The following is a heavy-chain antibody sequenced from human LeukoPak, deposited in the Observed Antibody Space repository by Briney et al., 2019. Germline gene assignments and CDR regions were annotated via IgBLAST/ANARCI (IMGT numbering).Heavy chain of an antibody. D-gene: IGHD3-22*01. Sequence: GGSLRLSCAASGSTFSNAWMNWVRQAPGKGLEWVGRIKSKTDGGATDYAAPVKGRFIISRDDSKNTLYLQMNSLKTEDTAVYYCTTPLHYYDTSGYYSTLMYWGQGTLVTVSS. CDR1: GSTFSNAW. CDR2: IKSKTDGGAT. J-gene: IGHJ4*02. CDR3: TTPLHYYDTSGYYSTLMY. V-gene: IGHV3-15*01.